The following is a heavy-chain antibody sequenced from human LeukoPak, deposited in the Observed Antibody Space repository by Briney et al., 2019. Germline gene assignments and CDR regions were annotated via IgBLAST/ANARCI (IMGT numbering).Heavy chain of an antibody. CDR3: ARGNPYYLDY. Sequence: ASVKVSCKASGYTFTNYGMDWVRQAPGQGPEWMGWINTNTGNPTYAQGFTGRFVFSLDTSVSTAYLQISSLKAEDTAIYYCARGNPYYLDYWGQGTLVTVSS. CDR2: INTNTGNP. J-gene: IGHJ4*02. V-gene: IGHV7-4-1*02. CDR1: GYTFTNYG.